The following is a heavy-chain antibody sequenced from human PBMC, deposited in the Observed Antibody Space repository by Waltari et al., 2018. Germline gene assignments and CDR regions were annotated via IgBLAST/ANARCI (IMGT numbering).Heavy chain of an antibody. J-gene: IGHJ4*02. D-gene: IGHD1-7*01. CDR2: IKPDGSEK. CDR3: TTNWNYGDY. V-gene: IGHV3-7*01. CDR1: GFTCSTSR. Sequence: EVQLLASGGGLVQPGGSLRLPGAAAGFTCSTSRLHWVRETPGKGLEWVANIKPDGSEKYYVDSGKGRFTISRDNAKKSLYLQMNTRRVEDTAVYYCTTNWNYGDYWGQGTLVTVSS.